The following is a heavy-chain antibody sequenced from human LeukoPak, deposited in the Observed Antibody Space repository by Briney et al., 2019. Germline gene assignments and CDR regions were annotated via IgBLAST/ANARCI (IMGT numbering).Heavy chain of an antibody. J-gene: IGHJ3*02. CDR1: GGSISSYY. CDR3: ARDRLRGWYPPLNDAFDI. D-gene: IGHD6-19*01. CDR2: IYTSGST. V-gene: IGHV4-4*07. Sequence: PSETLSLTCTVSGGSISSYYWSWIRQPAGKGLEWIGRIYTSGSTNYNPSLKSRVTMSVDTSKNQFSLKLSSVTAADTAVYYCARDRLRGWYPPLNDAFDIWGQGTMVTVSS.